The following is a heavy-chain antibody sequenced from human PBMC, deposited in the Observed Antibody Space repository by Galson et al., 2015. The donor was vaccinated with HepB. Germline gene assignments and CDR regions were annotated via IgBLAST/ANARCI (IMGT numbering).Heavy chain of an antibody. CDR1: GFIFSNYW. V-gene: IGHV3-7*03. D-gene: IGHD3-10*01. CDR3: ARSTYASGSYYY. J-gene: IGHJ4*02. Sequence: SLRLSCAASGFIFSNYWMSWVRQAPGEGLEWVANINQDGSEKYYVDSVKGRFTISRDNAQNSLFLQMNSLRAEDTAVYYCARSTYASGSYYYWGQGTPVTVSS. CDR2: INQDGSEK.